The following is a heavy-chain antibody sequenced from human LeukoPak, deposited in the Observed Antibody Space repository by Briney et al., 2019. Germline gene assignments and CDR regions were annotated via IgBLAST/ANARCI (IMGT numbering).Heavy chain of an antibody. D-gene: IGHD5-18*01. CDR1: EFTFSSSG. V-gene: IGHV3-30*18. CDR3: AKDQLYSYGGWDGFDV. J-gene: IGHJ3*01. Sequence: PEGSLRLSCTASEFTFSSSGMHWVRQAPGEGLEWVAVISYDGINKYYAESVKGRFTISRDNSKKTLYLQMSGLRAEDTAVYYCAKDQLYSYGGWDGFDVWGQGTMVTVSA. CDR2: ISYDGINK.